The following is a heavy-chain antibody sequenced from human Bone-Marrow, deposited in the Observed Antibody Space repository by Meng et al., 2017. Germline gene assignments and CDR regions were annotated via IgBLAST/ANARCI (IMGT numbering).Heavy chain of an antibody. CDR3: AREQDGDYDANFDY. V-gene: IGHV3-53*02. D-gene: IGHD4-17*01. CDR1: GVTVSSNY. Sequence: VQLVQNGGGWIQPGGSLGRSCAASGVTVSSNYRSWGRQAPGKGLEWVSVIYSGGSTYYADSVKGRFTISRDNSKNTLYLQMNSLRAEDTAVYYCAREQDGDYDANFDYWGQGTLVTVSS. J-gene: IGHJ4*02. CDR2: IYSGGST.